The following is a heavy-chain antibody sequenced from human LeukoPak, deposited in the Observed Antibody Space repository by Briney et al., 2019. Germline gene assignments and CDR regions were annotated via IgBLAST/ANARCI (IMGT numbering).Heavy chain of an antibody. J-gene: IGHJ4*02. CDR2: INSDGSSP. CDR3: ARARYGGYSYYFDY. Sequence: GGSLRLSCAASRFTFSNYWMHWVRQAPGKGLVWVSRINSDGSSPTYADSVKGRFTVSRDNAKNTLYLQMNSLRAEDTAVYYCARARYGGYSYYFDYWGQGTLVTVSS. D-gene: IGHD5-12*01. V-gene: IGHV3-74*01. CDR1: RFTFSNYW.